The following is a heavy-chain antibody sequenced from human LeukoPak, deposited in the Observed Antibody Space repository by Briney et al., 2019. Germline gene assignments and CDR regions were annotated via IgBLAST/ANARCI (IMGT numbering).Heavy chain of an antibody. CDR1: GGSFSGYY. CDR2: INHSGST. CDR3: ARARPATAIVPYYFDY. V-gene: IGHV4-34*01. D-gene: IGHD2-21*02. J-gene: IGHJ4*02. Sequence: PSETLSLTCAVYGGSFSGYYWSWIRQPPGKGLEWIGEINHSGSTNYNPSLKSRVTISVDTSKNQFSLKLSPVTAADTAVYYCARARPATAIVPYYFDYWGQGTLVTVSS.